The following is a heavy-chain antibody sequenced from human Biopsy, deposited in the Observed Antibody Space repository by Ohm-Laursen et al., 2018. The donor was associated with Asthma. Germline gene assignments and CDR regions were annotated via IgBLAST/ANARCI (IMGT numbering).Heavy chain of an antibody. V-gene: IGHV1-69*15. CDR2: IIPIFGPT. J-gene: IGHJ4*02. CDR3: ARGPEYVRSSGALDY. Sequence: SSVKVSCKASGGTFSSNSINRVRQAPGQGLEWMGRIIPIFGPTNYAQKFQGRVTISADDSTSTAYMELGSLSSEDTALYYCARGPEYVRSSGALDYWGQGTLVTVSS. D-gene: IGHD2-2*01. CDR1: GGTFSSNS.